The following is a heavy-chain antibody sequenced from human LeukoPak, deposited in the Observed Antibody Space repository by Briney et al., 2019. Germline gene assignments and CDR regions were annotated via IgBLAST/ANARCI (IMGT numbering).Heavy chain of an antibody. Sequence: GGSLRLSCAASGFTFSSYAMHWVRQAPGKGLEWVAVISYDGSNKYYADSVKGRFTISRDNSKNTLYLQMNSLRAEDTAVYYCASPPHYGDYYFDYWGQGTLVTVSS. V-gene: IGHV3-30-3*01. CDR2: ISYDGSNK. CDR1: GFTFSSYA. CDR3: ASPPHYGDYYFDY. J-gene: IGHJ4*02. D-gene: IGHD4-17*01.